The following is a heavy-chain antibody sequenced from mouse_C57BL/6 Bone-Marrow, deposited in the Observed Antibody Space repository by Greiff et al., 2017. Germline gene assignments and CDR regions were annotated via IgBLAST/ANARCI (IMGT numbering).Heavy chain of an antibody. CDR2: IWWGDDK. V-gene: IGHV8-8*01. J-gene: IGHJ4*01. Sequence: QVTLKVSGPGILQPSQTLSLTCSFSGFSLSTFGMGVGWNRHPSGKGLEWLAHIWWGDDKYDNPVLKSRLTISKNTSNNTVFLKNTHVDTADTATYYCSRITTIVAAKAMDYWCQGTSVTVSS. CDR3: SRITTIVAAKAMDY. D-gene: IGHD1-1*01. CDR1: GFSLSTFGMG.